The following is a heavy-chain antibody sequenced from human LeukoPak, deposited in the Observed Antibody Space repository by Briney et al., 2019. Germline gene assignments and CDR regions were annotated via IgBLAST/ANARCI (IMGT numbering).Heavy chain of an antibody. CDR3: ARGCSSTSCSGWFDP. Sequence: QSGGSLRLSCAASGFTFSSYWMSWVRQAPGKGLEWVANIKQDGSEKYYVDSVKGRFTISRDNAKNSLYLQMNSLRAEDTAVYYCARGCSSTSCSGWFDPWGQGTLVTVSS. CDR2: IKQDGSEK. V-gene: IGHV3-7*01. CDR1: GFTFSSYW. J-gene: IGHJ5*02. D-gene: IGHD2-2*01.